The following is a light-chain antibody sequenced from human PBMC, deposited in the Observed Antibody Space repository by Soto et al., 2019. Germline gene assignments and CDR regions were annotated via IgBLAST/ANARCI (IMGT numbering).Light chain of an antibody. V-gene: IGKV3-11*01. CDR2: DAS. CDR1: QSVSST. CDR3: QQRSKWPRT. Sequence: EIVLTQPPATLSLSPGERATLSCRASQSVSSTLAWYQQKPGQAPRLLIYDASNRATGIPARFSGSGSGTDFTLTISSLEPEDFAVYYCQQRSKWPRTFGQGTKVEIK. J-gene: IGKJ1*01.